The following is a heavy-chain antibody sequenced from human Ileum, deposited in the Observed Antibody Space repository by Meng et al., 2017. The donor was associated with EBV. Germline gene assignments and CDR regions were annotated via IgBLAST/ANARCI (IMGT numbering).Heavy chain of an antibody. J-gene: IGHJ4*02. CDR2: IQHSGST. V-gene: IGHV4-30-2*01. CDR3: ARAHPVVYFFDY. D-gene: IGHD4-23*01. CDR1: GGSISSGGHS. Sequence: HLLSAASGLVHPPQTPSPTCAVSGGSISSGGHSWSWIRQPPGKGLEWIGDIQHSGSTYYNPSLKSRVTISVDRSRNQFSLKLSSVTAADTAVYYCARAHPVVYFFDYWGQGALVTVSS.